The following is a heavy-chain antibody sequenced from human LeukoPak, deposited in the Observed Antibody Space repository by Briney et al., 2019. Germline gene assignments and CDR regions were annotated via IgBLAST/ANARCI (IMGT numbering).Heavy chain of an antibody. D-gene: IGHD5-18*01. V-gene: IGHV3-23*01. J-gene: IGHJ6*02. CDR1: GFTFSSSA. CDR3: ARDAVDTANAV. CDR2: ISASGGST. Sequence: PGGSLRLSCAASGFTFSSSAMSRVRQVPGKGLEWVSGISASGGSTYYADSVRGRFTISRDNAKNTLYLQMNSLRAEDTAVYYCARDAVDTANAVWGQGTTVTVSS.